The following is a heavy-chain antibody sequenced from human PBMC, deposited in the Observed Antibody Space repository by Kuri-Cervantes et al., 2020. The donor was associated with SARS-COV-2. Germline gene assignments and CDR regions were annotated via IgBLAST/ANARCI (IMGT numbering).Heavy chain of an antibody. CDR3: ARQGVAPIPYIQFYNWFDP. Sequence: SVKVSCKASGYTFTSYGISWVRQAPGQGLEWMGRIIPIFGTANYAQKFRGRVTITADESTSTAYMELSSLRSEDTAVYYCARQGVAPIPYIQFYNWFDPWGQGTLVTVSS. CDR1: GYTFTSYG. V-gene: IGHV1-69*13. CDR2: IIPIFGTA. D-gene: IGHD3-3*01. J-gene: IGHJ5*02.